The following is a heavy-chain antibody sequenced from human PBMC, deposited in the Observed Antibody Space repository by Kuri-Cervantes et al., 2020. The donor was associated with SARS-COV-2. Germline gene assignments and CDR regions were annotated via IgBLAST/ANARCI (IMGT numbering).Heavy chain of an antibody. D-gene: IGHD3/OR15-3a*01. CDR3: SGRVDFSSVDY. Sequence: GSLRLSCTVSGDSITNYYLTWIRQPPGKGLEWIGYVSYNGATAYNPSLKSRVTMSLDTSKNQFSLRLSSVTAADTAAYYCSGRVDFSSVDYWGQGTLVTVSS. V-gene: IGHV4-59*01. J-gene: IGHJ4*02. CDR1: GDSITNYY. CDR2: VSYNGAT.